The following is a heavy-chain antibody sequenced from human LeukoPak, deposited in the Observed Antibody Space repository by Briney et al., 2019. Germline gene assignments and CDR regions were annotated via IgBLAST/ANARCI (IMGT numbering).Heavy chain of an antibody. Sequence: SQTLSLTCAISGDSVSSNSAAWHWIRQSPSRGLEWLGRTYYRSKWYNDYAVSVKSRITINPDTSKNQFSLQLNSVTPEDTAVYYCAREERYCSSTSCYKGYYGMDVWGQGTTVTVSS. D-gene: IGHD2-2*02. J-gene: IGHJ6*02. CDR3: AREERYCSSTSCYKGYYGMDV. CDR2: TYYRSKWYN. V-gene: IGHV6-1*01. CDR1: GDSVSSNSAA.